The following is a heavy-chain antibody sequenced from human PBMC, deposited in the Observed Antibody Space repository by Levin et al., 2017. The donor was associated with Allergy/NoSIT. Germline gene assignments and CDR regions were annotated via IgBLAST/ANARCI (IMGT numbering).Heavy chain of an antibody. CDR2: ISSSSSYI. J-gene: IGHJ4*02. Sequence: GGSLRLSCAASEFTFSSYSMNWVRQAPGKGLEWVSSISSSSSYIYYADSVKGRFTISRDNAKNSLYLQMNSLRAEDTAVYYCARGHDSSGYISTEFDYWGQGTLVTVSS. CDR3: ARGHDSSGYISTEFDY. V-gene: IGHV3-21*01. CDR1: EFTFSSYS. D-gene: IGHD3-22*01.